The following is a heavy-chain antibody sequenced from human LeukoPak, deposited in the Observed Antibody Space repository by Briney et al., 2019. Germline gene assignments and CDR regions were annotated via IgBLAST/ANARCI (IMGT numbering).Heavy chain of an antibody. CDR1: GGSFSGYY. CDR3: ARDGGYCSSTSCLSNSAFDI. V-gene: IGHV4-34*01. D-gene: IGHD2-2*01. J-gene: IGHJ3*02. CDR2: INHSGST. Sequence: SETLSLTCAVYGGSFSGYYWSWIRQPPGKGLEWIGEINHSGSTNYNPSLKSRVTISVDTSKNQFSLKLSSVTAADTAVYYCARDGGYCSSTSCLSNSAFDIWGQGTMVTVSS.